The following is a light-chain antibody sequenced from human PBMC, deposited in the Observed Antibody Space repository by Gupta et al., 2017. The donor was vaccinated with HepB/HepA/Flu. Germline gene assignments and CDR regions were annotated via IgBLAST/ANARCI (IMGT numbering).Light chain of an antibody. CDR1: QGISNF. CDR3: QQYDSAPWT. CDR2: AAS. J-gene: IGKJ1*01. Sequence: GDRVTITCRASQGISNFLAWYQQRPGKVPKLLIFAASTLQSGVPSRFSGSGFGTDFTLTISSLQPEDVATYYCQQYDSAPWTFGHGTRVEIK. V-gene: IGKV1-27*01.